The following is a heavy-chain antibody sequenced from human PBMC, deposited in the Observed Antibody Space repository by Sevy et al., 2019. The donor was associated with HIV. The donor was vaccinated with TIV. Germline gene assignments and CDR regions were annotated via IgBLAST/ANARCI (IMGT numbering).Heavy chain of an antibody. Sequence: GGSLRLSCAASGFTFSSYDMHWVRQAPGKGLEWVAGISYDGKNKYYVDSVKGRFTISRDNAKNILYLQVNSLRAEDTAVYHCASVALTFGGGSYEYHSFMDVWGKGTTVTVSS. CDR1: GFTFSSYD. D-gene: IGHD3-16*01. CDR2: ISYDGKNK. J-gene: IGHJ6*03. V-gene: IGHV3-30*03. CDR3: ASVALTFGGGSYEYHSFMDV.